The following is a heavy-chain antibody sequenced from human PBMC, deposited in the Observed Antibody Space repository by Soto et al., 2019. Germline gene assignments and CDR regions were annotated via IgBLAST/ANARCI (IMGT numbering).Heavy chain of an antibody. Sequence: QVQLVQSGAEVKKPGASVKVSCKASGYTCTSYDINWVRQATGQGLEWLGWMNPNSGNTGYAQKFQGRVTMTRNTSRSTAYMELSSLRSEDTAVYYCAREGGSSGWYNYYYYGMDVWGQGTTVTVSS. J-gene: IGHJ6*02. CDR2: MNPNSGNT. D-gene: IGHD6-19*01. V-gene: IGHV1-8*01. CDR1: GYTCTSYD. CDR3: AREGGSSGWYNYYYYGMDV.